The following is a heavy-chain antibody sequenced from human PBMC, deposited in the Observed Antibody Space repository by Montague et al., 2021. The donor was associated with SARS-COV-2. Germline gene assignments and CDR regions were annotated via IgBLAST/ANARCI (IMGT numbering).Heavy chain of an antibody. D-gene: IGHD4-17*01. Sequence: CAISGDSVWSNTAAWNWIRQSPSGGLEWLGRTNYRSKWTSDYATSVEGRISTDPDTSKNQLFLHLRSVTPEDTGVYYCVRDTGSAQAGFDAWGQGTLVTVSS. CDR2: TNYRSKWTS. J-gene: IGHJ4*02. V-gene: IGHV6-1*01. CDR3: VRDTGSAQAGFDA. CDR1: GDSVWSNTAA.